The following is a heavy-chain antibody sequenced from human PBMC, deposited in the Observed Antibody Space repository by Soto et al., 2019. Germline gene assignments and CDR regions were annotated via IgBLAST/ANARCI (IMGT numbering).Heavy chain of an antibody. CDR3: AAINYDIFTGYFSDY. CDR1: GFTFSDYG. Sequence: QVQLVESGGGVVQPGRSLRLSCAASGFTFSDYGIHWVRQAPGKGLEWVALIWHDGSNEYYGDSVKGRFRISRDNPKNPVYLEMNSLRAEATAVYYCAAINYDIFTGYFSDYWGQGTLVTVSS. D-gene: IGHD3-9*01. J-gene: IGHJ4*02. CDR2: IWHDGSNE. V-gene: IGHV3-33*01.